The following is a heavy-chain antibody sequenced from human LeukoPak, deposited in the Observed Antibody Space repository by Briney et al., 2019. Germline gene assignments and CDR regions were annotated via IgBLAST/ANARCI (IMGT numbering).Heavy chain of an antibody. Sequence: GGSLRLSCATSGFTFSTYTMHWVRQAPGKGLEWVAVISYDGSNTYYADSVKGRFTVSRDNSKNTLYLQMNSLRAEDTAVYYCARTYKSDWYYFDYWGQGTLVTVSS. V-gene: IGHV3-30-3*01. CDR2: ISYDGSNT. CDR1: GFTFSTYT. CDR3: ARTYKSDWYYFDY. D-gene: IGHD3-9*01. J-gene: IGHJ4*02.